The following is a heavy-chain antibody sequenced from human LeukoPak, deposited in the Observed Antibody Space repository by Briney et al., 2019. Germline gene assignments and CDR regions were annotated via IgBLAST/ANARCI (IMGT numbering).Heavy chain of an antibody. D-gene: IGHD2-2*01. J-gene: IGHJ4*02. Sequence: PGGSLRLSCAASGFTFSSYAMHWVRQAPGKGLEWVAVISHDGSNKYYADSVKGRFTISRDNSKNTLYLQMNSLRAEDTAVYYCARDITSYPTDIVVVPAAHTLGYWGQGTLVTVSS. CDR2: ISHDGSNK. CDR1: GFTFSSYA. CDR3: ARDITSYPTDIVVVPAAHTLGY. V-gene: IGHV3-30*01.